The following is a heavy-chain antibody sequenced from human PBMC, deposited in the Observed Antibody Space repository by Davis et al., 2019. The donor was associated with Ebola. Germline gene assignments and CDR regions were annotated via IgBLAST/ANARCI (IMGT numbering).Heavy chain of an antibody. CDR1: GFTFSAYW. Sequence: GESLKISCAASGFTFSAYWMSWVRQAPGKGLEWVANIKEDGSVRHLVDSVRGRFTFSRDNAQNSLHLQMNSLRAEDTAVYYCARDTGTYTNYVAYWGQGALVTVSP. D-gene: IGHD3-10*01. J-gene: IGHJ4*02. V-gene: IGHV3-7*03. CDR2: IKEDGSVR. CDR3: ARDTGTYTNYVAY.